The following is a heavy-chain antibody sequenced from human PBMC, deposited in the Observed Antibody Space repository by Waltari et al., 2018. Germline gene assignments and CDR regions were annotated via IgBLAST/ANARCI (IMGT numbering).Heavy chain of an antibody. CDR3: AKDDSGWDY. D-gene: IGHD6-19*01. J-gene: IGHJ4*02. Sequence: QVQLVESGGGVVQPGGSLRLSCAASGFTFSSYGLHWVRQAPGKGLEWRTIIRNDGSNKYYADSVKGRVTNARDNSKNTLYLQMNSLRAEDTAVYYCAKDDSGWDYWGQGTLVTVSS. CDR2: IRNDGSNK. CDR1: GFTFSSYG. V-gene: IGHV3-30*02.